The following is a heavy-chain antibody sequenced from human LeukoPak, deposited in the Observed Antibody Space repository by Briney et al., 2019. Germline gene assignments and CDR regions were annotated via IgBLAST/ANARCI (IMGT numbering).Heavy chain of an antibody. D-gene: IGHD4-23*01. CDR2: MNPNSGNT. Sequence: ASVKVSCKASGSTFTSYDINRVRQATGPGLEWMGWMNPNSGNTGSAQKFHGRVTMTRNTSRSRASMELSSLRSEQTAVYYCARRPIVATPRLRKNWFCPCGQGTLGTVSS. V-gene: IGHV1-8*01. CDR1: GSTFTSYD. CDR3: ARRPIVATPRLRKNWFCP. J-gene: IGHJ5*02.